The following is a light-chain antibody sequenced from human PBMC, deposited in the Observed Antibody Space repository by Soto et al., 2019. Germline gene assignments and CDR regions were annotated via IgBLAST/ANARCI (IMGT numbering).Light chain of an antibody. CDR3: QQRSDWPPLT. V-gene: IGKV3-11*01. Sequence: EIVLTQSPATLSLSPGERATLSCRASQSVGSYLAWYQQKPGQAPRLLIYDASSRATGIPARFSGSGSGTDFTLTISSLEPEDFAFYFCQQRSDWPPLTFGQGTRLEIK. CDR1: QSVGSY. J-gene: IGKJ5*01. CDR2: DAS.